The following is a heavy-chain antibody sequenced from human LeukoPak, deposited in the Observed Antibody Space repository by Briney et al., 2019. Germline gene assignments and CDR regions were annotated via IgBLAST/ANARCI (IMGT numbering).Heavy chain of an antibody. V-gene: IGHV3-30*04. CDR3: ARVGRCSGGSCYSDIDAFDI. CDR2: ISYDGSNK. J-gene: IGHJ3*02. CDR1: GFTFSSYA. Sequence: GGSLRLSCAASGFTFSSYAMHRVRQAPGKGLEWVAVISYDGSNKYYADSVKGRFTISRDNSKNTLYLQMNSLRAEDTAVYYCARVGRCSGGSCYSDIDAFDIWGQGTMVTVSS. D-gene: IGHD2-15*01.